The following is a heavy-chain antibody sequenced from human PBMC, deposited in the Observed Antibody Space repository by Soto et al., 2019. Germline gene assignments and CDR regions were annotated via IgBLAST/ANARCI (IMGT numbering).Heavy chain of an antibody. V-gene: IGHV4-4*02. CDR1: GASISNNYY. J-gene: IGHJ2*01. CDR3: AREVGGVCWYFDL. D-gene: IGHD1-26*01. CDR2: IYHSGST. Sequence: SETLSLTCSVSGASISNNYYWSWVRQTPGKGLEWIANIYHSGSTNYNPSLKSRVTISLDKTKNQVSLHLSSVTAADTAVYFCAREVGGVCWYFDLWGRGTLVTVSS.